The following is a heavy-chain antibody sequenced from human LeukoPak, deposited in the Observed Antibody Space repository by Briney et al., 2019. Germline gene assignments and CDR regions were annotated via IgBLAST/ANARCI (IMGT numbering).Heavy chain of an antibody. V-gene: IGHV2-70*11. CDR3: ARVNSDDSSGYYPLYYMDV. J-gene: IGHJ6*03. CDR1: GFSLSTSGMC. Sequence: SGPALVKPTQTLTLTCTFSGFSLSTSGMCVSWIRQPPGKALEWLSRIDWDDDKYYSTSLKTRLTISKDTSKNQVVLTMTNMDPVDTATYYCARVNSDDSSGYYPLYYMDVWGKGTTVTVSS. D-gene: IGHD3-22*01. CDR2: IDWDDDK.